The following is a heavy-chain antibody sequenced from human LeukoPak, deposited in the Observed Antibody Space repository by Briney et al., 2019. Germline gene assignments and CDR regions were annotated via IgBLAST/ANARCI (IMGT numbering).Heavy chain of an antibody. V-gene: IGHV3-49*04. J-gene: IGHJ6*03. Sequence: PGGSLRLSCTASGFTFGDYAMSWVRQAPGKGLEWVGFIRSKAYGGTTEYAASVKGRFTISRDDSKSIAYLQMNSLKTEDTAVYYCTRDSSSWGYYYYMDVWGKGTTVTISS. CDR3: TRDSSSWGYYYYMDV. CDR2: IRSKAYGGTT. CDR1: GFTFGDYA. D-gene: IGHD6-13*01.